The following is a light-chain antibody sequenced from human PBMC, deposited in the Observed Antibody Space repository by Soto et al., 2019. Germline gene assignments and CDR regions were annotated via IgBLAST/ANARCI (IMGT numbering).Light chain of an antibody. J-gene: IGLJ1*01. CDR1: SSDVGGYNY. CDR3: SSYTSSSTLG. V-gene: IGLV2-14*01. Sequence: QSALTQPASVSGSPGQSITISCTGTSSDVGGYNYVSWYQQHPSKAPKLMIYDVSNRPSGVSNRFSGSKSGNTASLTISGLQAEDEADYYCSSYTSSSTLGFGTGTKVTVL. CDR2: DVS.